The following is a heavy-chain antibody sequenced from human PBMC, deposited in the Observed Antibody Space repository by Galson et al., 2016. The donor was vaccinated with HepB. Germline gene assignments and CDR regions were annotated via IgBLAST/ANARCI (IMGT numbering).Heavy chain of an antibody. Sequence: SLRLSCAASGFTFRTYNMNWVRQAPGKGLEWVSSISSRTSDIYYADSVKGRFTISRDNAKNSLYLQMNSLRAEDKAVYYCARGGKSDVDITAPVGLFFDLWGRGTLFTVSS. V-gene: IGHV3-21*01. CDR1: GFTFRTYN. J-gene: IGHJ2*01. CDR2: ISSRTSDI. CDR3: ARGGKSDVDITAPVGLFFDL. D-gene: IGHD5-12*01.